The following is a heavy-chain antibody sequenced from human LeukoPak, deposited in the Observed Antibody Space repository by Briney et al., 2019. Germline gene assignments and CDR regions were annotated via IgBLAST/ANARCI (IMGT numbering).Heavy chain of an antibody. D-gene: IGHD4-17*01. CDR3: SGIGGYGGDYV. CDR1: GYTFTSYG. CDR2: INPNSGGT. V-gene: IGHV1-2*02. J-gene: IGHJ4*02. Sequence: ASVKVSCRASGYTFTSYGISWVRQAPGQGLEWMGWINPNSGGTNYAQKFQGRVTMTRDTSISTAYMELSRLRSDDTAVYYCSGIGGYGGDYVWGQGTLVTVSS.